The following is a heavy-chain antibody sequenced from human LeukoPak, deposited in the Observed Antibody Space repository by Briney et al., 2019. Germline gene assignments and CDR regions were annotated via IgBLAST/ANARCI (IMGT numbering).Heavy chain of an antibody. CDR1: GFTFSSYE. D-gene: IGHD3-10*01. CDR3: ARVGGH. V-gene: IGHV3-53*01. CDR2: IYSGGST. Sequence: GGSLRLSCAASGFTFSSYEMNWVRQAPGKGLESVSVIYSGGSTYYADSVRGRFIISRDNSKNTLYLQMNSLRVEDTAVYYCARVGGHWGQGTLVTVSS. J-gene: IGHJ4*02.